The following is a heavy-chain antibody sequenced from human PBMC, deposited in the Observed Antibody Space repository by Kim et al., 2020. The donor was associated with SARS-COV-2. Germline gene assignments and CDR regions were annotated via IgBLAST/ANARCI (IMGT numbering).Heavy chain of an antibody. CDR2: FGTA. J-gene: IGHJ5*02. CDR3: ARDHRFDP. Sequence: FGTANYAQTFQGRVTITADESTSTAYMELSSLRSEDTAVYYCARDHRFDPWGQGTLVTVSS. V-gene: IGHV1-69*01.